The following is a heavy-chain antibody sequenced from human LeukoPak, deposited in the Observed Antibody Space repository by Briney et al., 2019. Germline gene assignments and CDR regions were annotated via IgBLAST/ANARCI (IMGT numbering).Heavy chain of an antibody. CDR2: IYPGDSDT. CDR3: ASHLHSYSSSWYTLDY. D-gene: IGHD6-13*01. CDR1: GYGFPSYW. V-gene: IGHV5-51*01. Sequence: GESLKISCKGSGYGFPSYWIGWVRQMPGKGLEWMGIIYPGDSDTRYSPSFQGQVTISADKSISTAYLQWSSLKASDTAMYYCASHLHSYSSSWYTLDYWGQGTLVTVSS. J-gene: IGHJ4*02.